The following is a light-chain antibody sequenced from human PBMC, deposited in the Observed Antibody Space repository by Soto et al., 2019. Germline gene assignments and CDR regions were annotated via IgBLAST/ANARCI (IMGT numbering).Light chain of an antibody. CDR3: QQYGGSVT. CDR2: DAS. Sequence: EIVLTQSPATLSLSPGERATLSCGASQSVSSNYIAWYQQKPGLAPRLLIYDASTRATGIPDRFSGSGSGTDFTLTISRLEPEDFAVYYCQQYGGSVTFGGGTEVQIK. V-gene: IGKV3D-20*01. CDR1: QSVSSNY. J-gene: IGKJ4*01.